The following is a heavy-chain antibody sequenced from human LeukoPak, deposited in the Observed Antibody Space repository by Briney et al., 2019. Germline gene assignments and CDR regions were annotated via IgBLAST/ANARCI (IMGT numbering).Heavy chain of an antibody. D-gene: IGHD2-2*01. Sequence: PSVKVSRKASGYTFTSYGISWVRQAPGQGLEWMGWISAYNGNTNYAQKLQGRVTMTTDTSTSTAYMELRSLRSDDTAVNYCARDRYQLPSDAFDIWGQGTMVTVSS. CDR1: GYTFTSYG. J-gene: IGHJ3*02. V-gene: IGHV1-18*01. CDR3: ARDRYQLPSDAFDI. CDR2: ISAYNGNT.